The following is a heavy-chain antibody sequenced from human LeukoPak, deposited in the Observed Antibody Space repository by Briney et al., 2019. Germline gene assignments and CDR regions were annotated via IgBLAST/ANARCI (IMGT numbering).Heavy chain of an antibody. CDR1: GFTFSSYA. CDR2: VSGNGDYT. J-gene: IGHJ4*02. V-gene: IGHV3-23*01. D-gene: IGHD3-10*01. Sequence: GGSLRLSCAASGFTFSSYAMSGVRQAPGKGLEWVSGVSGNGDYTYYADSVKGRFTISRDNSKNTLYLQMNNMRAEDTAVYYCERALREFFGSGTYVKSLDYWGQGTLVTVSS. CDR3: ERALREFFGSGTYVKSLDY.